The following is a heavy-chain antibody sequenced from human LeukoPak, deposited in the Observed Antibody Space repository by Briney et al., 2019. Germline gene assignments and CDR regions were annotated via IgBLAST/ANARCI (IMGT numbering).Heavy chain of an antibody. D-gene: IGHD3-10*01. CDR1: GGTFSSYA. J-gene: IGHJ5*02. Sequence: GASVKVSCKASGGTFSSYAISWVRQAPGQGLEWMGGIIPIFGTANYAQKFQGRVTITADKSTSTAYMELRSLRSDDTAVYYCARVGSYEFGEFPSDIWFDPWGQGTLVTVSS. V-gene: IGHV1-69*06. CDR2: IIPIFGTA. CDR3: ARVGSYEFGEFPSDIWFDP.